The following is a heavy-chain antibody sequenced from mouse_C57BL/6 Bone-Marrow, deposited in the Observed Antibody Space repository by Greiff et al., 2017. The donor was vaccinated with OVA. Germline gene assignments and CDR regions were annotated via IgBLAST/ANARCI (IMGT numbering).Heavy chain of an antibody. CDR3: ARGWPLITTVVPDYFDS. J-gene: IGHJ2*01. D-gene: IGHD1-1*01. CDR1: GYTLTSYW. Sequence: VQLQQPGTELVKPGASVKLSCKASGYTLTSYWMHRVKQRPGQGLEWIGNINPSNGGTNYNEKFKSKATLTVDKSSSTAYIQHSSLTTEDSAVYYCARGWPLITTVVPDYFDSGGQGTTLTVSS. CDR2: INPSNGGT. V-gene: IGHV1-53*01.